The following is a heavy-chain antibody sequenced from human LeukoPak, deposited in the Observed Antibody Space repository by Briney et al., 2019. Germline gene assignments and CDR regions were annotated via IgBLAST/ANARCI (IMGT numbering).Heavy chain of an antibody. D-gene: IGHD3-16*02. CDR1: GFAFSSYW. J-gene: IGHJ4*02. Sequence: GGSLRLSCAASGFAFSSYWMHWVRQAPGKGLVWVSRINSDGSSTSYADSVKGRFTISRDNAKNSLYLQMNSLRAEDTAVYYCAREGRSYDYVWGSYRSSFDYWGQGTLVTVSS. CDR3: AREGRSYDYVWGSYRSSFDY. V-gene: IGHV3-74*01. CDR2: INSDGSST.